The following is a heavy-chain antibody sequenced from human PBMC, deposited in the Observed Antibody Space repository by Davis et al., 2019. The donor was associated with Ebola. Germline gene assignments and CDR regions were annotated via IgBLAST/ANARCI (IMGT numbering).Heavy chain of an antibody. CDR1: GFTFSTYW. V-gene: IGHV3-7*03. CDR3: AKLDYNDSYFQD. D-gene: IGHD4-17*01. Sequence: GESLKISCAASGFTFSTYWMSWVRQAPGKGLEWVANIKEDGSEKHYVDSVKGRLTISRDNAKNSLYLQMNSLRAEDTAIYYCAKLDYNDSYFQDWGQGTLVTVSS. J-gene: IGHJ1*01. CDR2: IKEDGSEK.